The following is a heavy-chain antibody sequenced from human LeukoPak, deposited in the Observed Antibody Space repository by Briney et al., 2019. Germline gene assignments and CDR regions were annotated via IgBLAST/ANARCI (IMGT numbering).Heavy chain of an antibody. D-gene: IGHD2-21*01. J-gene: IGHJ4*02. Sequence: GGSLRLSCAASGFSFSNYVISWVRQAPGKGLEWVSGISASGGRTYYADSVKGRFTISRDNSKNTLYLQMNTLRAEDTAVYLCAKGGGASDWYFDFWGQGTLVTVSS. CDR3: AKGGGASDWYFDF. V-gene: IGHV3-23*01. CDR2: ISASGGRT. CDR1: GFSFSNYV.